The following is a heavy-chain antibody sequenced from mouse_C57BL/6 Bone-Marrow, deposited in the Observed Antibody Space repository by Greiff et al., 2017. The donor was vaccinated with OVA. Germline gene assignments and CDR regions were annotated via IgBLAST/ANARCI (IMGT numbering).Heavy chain of an antibody. Sequence: EVKVVESGGGLVKPGGSLKLSCAASGFTFSSYAMSWVRQTPEKRLEWVATISDGGSYTYYPDNVKGRFTISRDNAKNNLYLQMSHLKSEDTAMYYCARGVVEDAMDYWGQGTSVTVSS. V-gene: IGHV5-4*03. J-gene: IGHJ4*01. CDR1: GFTFSSYA. CDR2: ISDGGSYT. D-gene: IGHD1-1*01. CDR3: ARGVVEDAMDY.